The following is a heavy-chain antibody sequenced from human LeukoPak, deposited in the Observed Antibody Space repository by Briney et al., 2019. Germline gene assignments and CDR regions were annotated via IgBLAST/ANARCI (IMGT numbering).Heavy chain of an antibody. J-gene: IGHJ5*02. Sequence: SETLSLTCTVSGYSISSGYYWGWIRQPPGKGLEWIGSIYHSGSTYYNPSLKSRVTISVDTSKNQFSLKLSSVTAADTAVYYCARGTSLRSKKSGLNWFDPWGQGTLVTVSS. D-gene: IGHD3-22*01. CDR2: IYHSGST. V-gene: IGHV4-38-2*02. CDR1: GYSISSGYY. CDR3: ARGTSLRSKKSGLNWFDP.